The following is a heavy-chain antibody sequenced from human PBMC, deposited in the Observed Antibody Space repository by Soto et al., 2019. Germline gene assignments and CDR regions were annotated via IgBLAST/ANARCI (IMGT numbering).Heavy chain of an antibody. V-gene: IGHV4-59*01. CDR2: IYYSGST. J-gene: IGHJ3*02. Sequence: SETLSLTCTVSGGSISSYYWSWIRQPPGKGLEWIGYIYYSGSTNYNPSLKSRVTISVDTSKNQFSLKLSSVTAADTAVYYCARSLEGAARPDACDIWGQGTMVTVSS. D-gene: IGHD6-6*01. CDR3: ARSLEGAARPDACDI. CDR1: GGSISSYY.